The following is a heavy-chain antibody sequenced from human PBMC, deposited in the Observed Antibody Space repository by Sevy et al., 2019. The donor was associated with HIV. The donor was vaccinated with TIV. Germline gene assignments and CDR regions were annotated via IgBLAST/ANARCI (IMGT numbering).Heavy chain of an antibody. J-gene: IGHJ4*02. CDR3: AREAQGGDAGY. V-gene: IGHV1-2*02. D-gene: IGHD3-16*01. CDR2: INPNNGGT. Sequence: ASVKFSCKASGYTFTGCYIHWLRQAPGQGLEWVGWINPNNGGTKYAQKFQGRVTMTRDTSINTAYMELSRLKSDDTAVYYCAREAQGGDAGYWGQGTLVTVSS. CDR1: GYTFTGCY.